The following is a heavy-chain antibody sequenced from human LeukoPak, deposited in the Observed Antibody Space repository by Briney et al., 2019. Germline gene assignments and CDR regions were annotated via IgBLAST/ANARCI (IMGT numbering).Heavy chain of an antibody. CDR3: ARGYSSSWHLDY. Sequence: SETLSLTCAVSGGSISTYYWSWIRQPAGKGLEWIGRIYTSGSTNYNPSLKSRVTMSVDTSKNQFSLKLSSVTAADTAVYYCARGYSSSWHLDYWGQGTLVTVSS. D-gene: IGHD6-13*01. CDR1: GGSISTYY. CDR2: IYTSGST. J-gene: IGHJ4*02. V-gene: IGHV4-4*07.